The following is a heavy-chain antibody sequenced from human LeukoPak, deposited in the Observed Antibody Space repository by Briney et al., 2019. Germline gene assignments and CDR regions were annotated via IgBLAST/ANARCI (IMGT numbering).Heavy chain of an antibody. CDR1: GYTLTELS. D-gene: IGHD3-22*01. CDR3: ATDLPRYDSSGYYYGPFQH. V-gene: IGHV1-24*01. Sequence: GASVKVSCKVSGYTLTELSMHWVRQAPGKGLEWMGGFDPEDGETIYAQKFQGRVTMTEDTSTDIAYMELSSLRSEDTAVYYCATDLPRYDSSGYYYGPFQHWGQGTLVTVSS. CDR2: FDPEDGET. J-gene: IGHJ1*01.